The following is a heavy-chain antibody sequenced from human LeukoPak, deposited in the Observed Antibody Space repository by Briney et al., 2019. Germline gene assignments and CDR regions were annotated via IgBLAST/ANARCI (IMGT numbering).Heavy chain of an antibody. Sequence: GGSLRLSCAASGFTFSSNYMSWVRQAPGKGREWVSVIYSGGSTYYADSVKGRFTISRDNSKNTLYLQMNSLRAEDTAVYYCTRQLATGYYYYYMDVWGKGTTVTVSS. D-gene: IGHD6-13*01. J-gene: IGHJ6*03. CDR1: GFTFSSNY. CDR2: IYSGGST. V-gene: IGHV3-53*01. CDR3: TRQLATGYYYYYMDV.